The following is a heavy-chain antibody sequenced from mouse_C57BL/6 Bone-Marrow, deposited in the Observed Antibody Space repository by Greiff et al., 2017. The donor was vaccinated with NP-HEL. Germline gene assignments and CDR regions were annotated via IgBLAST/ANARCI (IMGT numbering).Heavy chain of an antibody. D-gene: IGHD1-1*01. Sequence: VQLQQSGAELVRPGASVKLSCTVSGFNITDDYMHWVKQRPEQGLEWIGWIFPENGGTEYASKFQGKATITADTSSNTAYLHLSSLTSEDTAVDYCTTGGSSPYAMDYWGQGTSVTVSS. CDR3: TTGGSSPYAMDY. V-gene: IGHV14-4*01. CDR1: GFNITDDY. CDR2: IFPENGGT. J-gene: IGHJ4*01.